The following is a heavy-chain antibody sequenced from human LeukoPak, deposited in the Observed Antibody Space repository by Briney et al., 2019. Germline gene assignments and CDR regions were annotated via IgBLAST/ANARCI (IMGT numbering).Heavy chain of an antibody. V-gene: IGHV4-59*01. J-gene: IGHJ4*02. D-gene: IGHD5-12*01. CDR2: IYYSGST. CDR3: ARSGYSGYDPYDY. CDR1: GGSIRSYY. Sequence: SSETLSLSCTVSGGSIRSYYWSWIRQPPGKGLECIGYIYYSGSTNYNPSLKSRVTISVDTSKNQFSLKLSSVTAADTAVYYCARSGYSGYDPYDYWGQGTLVTVSS.